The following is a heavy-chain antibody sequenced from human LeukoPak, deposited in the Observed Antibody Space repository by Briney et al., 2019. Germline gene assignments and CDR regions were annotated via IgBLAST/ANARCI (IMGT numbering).Heavy chain of an antibody. CDR1: GYSINSGYH. J-gene: IGHJ4*02. CDR2: IYHSGST. CDR3: ARHYLYDTSGDGTYYFDY. D-gene: IGHD3-22*01. V-gene: IGHV4-38-2*01. Sequence: SETLSLTCVVSGYSINSGYHWGWIRQPPGKGLEWIGSIYHSGSTYYNPSLKSRVTISIDTSKNQFSLKLSSVTAADTAVYYCARHYLYDTSGDGTYYFDYWGQGTLVTVSS.